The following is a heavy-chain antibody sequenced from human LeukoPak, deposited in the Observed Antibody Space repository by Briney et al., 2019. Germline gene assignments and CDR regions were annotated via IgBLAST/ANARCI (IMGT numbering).Heavy chain of an antibody. J-gene: IGHJ5*02. CDR3: ARGPNKYDGGNSGSAWFDP. CDR2: MNPNSGNT. D-gene: IGHD4-23*01. CDR1: GYTFTSYD. Sequence: APVKVSCKASGYTFTSYDINWVRQATGLGPEWMGWMNPNSGNTGYAQKFQGRVTMTRNTSISTAYLELSSLTSEDTAVYYCARGPNKYDGGNSGSAWFDPWGQGGLVTVSS. V-gene: IGHV1-8*01.